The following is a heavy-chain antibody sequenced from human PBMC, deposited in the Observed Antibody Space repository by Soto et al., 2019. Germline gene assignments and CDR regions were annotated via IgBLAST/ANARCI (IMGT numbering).Heavy chain of an antibody. CDR1: GGSISSYY. V-gene: IGHV4-59*01. J-gene: IGHJ6*02. CDR2: IYYSGST. CDR3: ARGIRLSRSYYYGMDV. Sequence: PSETLSLTCTVSGGSISSYYWSWIRQPPGKGLEWIGYIYYSGSTNYNPSLKSRVTISVDTSKNQFSLKLSSVTAADTAVYYCARGIRLSRSYYYGMDVWGQGTTVTVSS.